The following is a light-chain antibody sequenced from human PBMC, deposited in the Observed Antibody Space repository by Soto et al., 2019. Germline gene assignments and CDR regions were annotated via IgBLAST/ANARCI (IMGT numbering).Light chain of an antibody. Sequence: EIVLTQSPGTLSLSPGERATLSCRASQSVRDNYLAWYQQRPGQAPRLLIYRASSRATVIPDRFSGSGSGTDFTLTISRLEPEDFVVYYCQQYGGSPATFGQGTRLEIK. V-gene: IGKV3-20*01. CDR2: RAS. CDR3: QQYGGSPAT. J-gene: IGKJ5*01. CDR1: QSVRDNY.